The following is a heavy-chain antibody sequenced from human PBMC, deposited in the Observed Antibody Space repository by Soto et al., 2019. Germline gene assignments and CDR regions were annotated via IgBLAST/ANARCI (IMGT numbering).Heavy chain of an antibody. CDR1: GFTFSSYA. D-gene: IGHD3-16*01. CDR3: AKYIWGSLNYFDY. Sequence: GGSLRLSCAASGFTFSSYAMSWVRQAPGKGLEWVSAISGSGGSSYYADSVKGRFTISRDNSKNTLYLQMNSLRAEDTAVYYCAKYIWGSLNYFDYWGQGTLVTVSS. J-gene: IGHJ4*02. V-gene: IGHV3-23*01. CDR2: ISGSGGSS.